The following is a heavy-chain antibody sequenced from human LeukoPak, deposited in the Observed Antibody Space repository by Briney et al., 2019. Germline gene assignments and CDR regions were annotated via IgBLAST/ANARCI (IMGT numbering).Heavy chain of an antibody. V-gene: IGHV3-30-3*01. Sequence: PGRSLRLSXAASGFTFSSYAMHWVRQAPGKGLEWVAVISYDGSNKYYADSVKGRFTISRDNSKNTLYLQMNSLRAEDTAVYYCARDLGSSGWYKGYWGQGTLVTVSS. CDR3: ARDLGSSGWYKGY. D-gene: IGHD6-19*01. CDR1: GFTFSSYA. J-gene: IGHJ4*02. CDR2: ISYDGSNK.